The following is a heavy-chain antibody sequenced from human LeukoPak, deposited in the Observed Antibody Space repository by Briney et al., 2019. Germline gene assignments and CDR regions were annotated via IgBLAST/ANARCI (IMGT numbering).Heavy chain of an antibody. Sequence: GGSLRLSCAASGFTFSRYWMTWVAQAPGKGQEGVANIKQDGSEKYYVDSVKGRFTISRDNAKNSLYLQMNSLRAEDTAVYYCARIGYSSSSLDYWGQGTLVTVSS. CDR3: ARIGYSSSSLDY. V-gene: IGHV3-7*04. CDR2: IKQDGSEK. J-gene: IGHJ4*02. CDR1: GFTFSRYW. D-gene: IGHD6-13*01.